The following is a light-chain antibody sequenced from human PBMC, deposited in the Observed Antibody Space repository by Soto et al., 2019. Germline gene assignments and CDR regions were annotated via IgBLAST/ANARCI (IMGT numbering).Light chain of an antibody. CDR1: SSDVGGYNY. J-gene: IGLJ2*01. CDR3: SSYTSSSTRV. Sequence: QSVLTQPASVSGSPGQSITISCNGTSSDVGGYNYVSWYQQHPGTAPKLMIYDVSNRPSGVSNRFSGSKSGNTASLTISGLQAEDEDDYYCSSYTSSSTRVFGGGTKLTVL. V-gene: IGLV2-14*01. CDR2: DVS.